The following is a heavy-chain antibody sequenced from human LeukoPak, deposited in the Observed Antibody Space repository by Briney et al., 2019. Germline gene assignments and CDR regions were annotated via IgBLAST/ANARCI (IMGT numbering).Heavy chain of an antibody. D-gene: IGHD3-3*01. CDR2: INNEGSDT. J-gene: IGHJ4*02. Sequence: GGSLRLSCVVSGLTFSNHWMHWVRQAPGKGLVWVSHINNEGSDTRYADSVKGRFTISRDNGKNTVYLQMNSLRAEDTAAYYCARDPYDGGYYSSYFDYWGQGTLVTVSS. CDR3: ARDPYDGGYYSSYFDY. V-gene: IGHV3-74*01. CDR1: GLTFSNHW.